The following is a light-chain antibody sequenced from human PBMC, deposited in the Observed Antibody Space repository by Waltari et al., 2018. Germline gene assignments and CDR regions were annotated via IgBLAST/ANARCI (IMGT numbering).Light chain of an antibody. Sequence: NFLLTQPHSVSESPGTTVIISCTRSGGSIVNNYVQWYQHRPGSAPSIVIYEDDQRPPGVPDRLSGSIDSSSNSASLTSSGLKTEDEADYYWQSYTSSAVFGGGTKLTV. CDR2: EDD. J-gene: IGLJ3*02. CDR3: QSYTSSAV. CDR1: GGSIVNNY. V-gene: IGLV6-57*04.